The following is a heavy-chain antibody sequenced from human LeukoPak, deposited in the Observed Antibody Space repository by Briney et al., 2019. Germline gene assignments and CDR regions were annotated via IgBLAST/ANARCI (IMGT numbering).Heavy chain of an antibody. J-gene: IGHJ4*02. Sequence: PGGSLRLSCAASGFTFSSYWMSWVRQAPGKGLEWVANIKQDGSEKYYVDSVKGRFTISRDNAKNSLYLQMNSLRAEDTAVYYCAKGGAYGGNSFDYWGQGTLVTVSS. CDR3: AKGGAYGGNSFDY. V-gene: IGHV3-7*03. D-gene: IGHD4-23*01. CDR2: IKQDGSEK. CDR1: GFTFSSYW.